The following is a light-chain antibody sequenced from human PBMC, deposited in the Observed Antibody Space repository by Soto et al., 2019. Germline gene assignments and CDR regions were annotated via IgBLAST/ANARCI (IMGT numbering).Light chain of an antibody. V-gene: IGLV2-14*01. J-gene: IGLJ2*01. CDR2: EVS. CDR3: SSYTTSSTLV. Sequence: QSALTQPASVSGSPGQSITISCTGTSSDVGGHNYVSWYQQHPGIAPKLMISEVSNRPSGVSNRFSGSKSGNTASLIISGLQAEDEADYYCSSYTTSSTLVFGGGTKVTVL. CDR1: SSDVGGHNY.